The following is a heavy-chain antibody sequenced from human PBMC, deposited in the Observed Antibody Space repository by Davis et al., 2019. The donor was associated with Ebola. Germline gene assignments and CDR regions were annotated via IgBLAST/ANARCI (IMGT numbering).Heavy chain of an antibody. J-gene: IGHJ4*02. Sequence: SETLSLTCSVSGGSISNYYWSWIRQPPGKGLEWIGYIYYSGSTNYNPSLKSRVTISVDTSKNQFSLKLRSVTAADTAVYYCARHVDSSGWRDYYLDYWGQGTLVTVSS. CDR2: IYYSGST. CDR3: ARHVDSSGWRDYYLDY. V-gene: IGHV4-59*08. D-gene: IGHD6-19*01. CDR1: GGSISNYY.